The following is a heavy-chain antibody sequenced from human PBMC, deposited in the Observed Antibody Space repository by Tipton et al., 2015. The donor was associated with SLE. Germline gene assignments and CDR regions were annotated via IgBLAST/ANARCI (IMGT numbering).Heavy chain of an antibody. CDR1: GGTFNDYY. D-gene: IGHD4-11*01. Sequence: TLSLTCAVYGGTFNDYYWNWIRQSPGKGLEWIGEIFDSASTKYNPSLKRRVTISLDTSKNQFSLKVSSVSAADSAIYFCARGPMTSVTTGFDYWGQGTLVTVSS. J-gene: IGHJ4*02. CDR3: ARGPMTSVTTGFDY. CDR2: IFDSAST. V-gene: IGHV4-34*01.